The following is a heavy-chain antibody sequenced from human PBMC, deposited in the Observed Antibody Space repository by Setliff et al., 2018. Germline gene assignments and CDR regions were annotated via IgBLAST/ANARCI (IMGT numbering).Heavy chain of an antibody. CDR2: IWDDGGNK. CDR1: GFTFSNFG. V-gene: IGHV3-33*08. Sequence: GGSLRLSCATFGFTFSNFGMHWVRQAPGKGLEWVAVIWDDGGNKYHADSVKGRFTTSRDNSKNTLYLQMNSLRPEDTAVYYCARTCSGSGCYAGLESWGQGTPVTVSS. J-gene: IGHJ4*02. CDR3: ARTCSGSGCYAGLES. D-gene: IGHD2-15*01.